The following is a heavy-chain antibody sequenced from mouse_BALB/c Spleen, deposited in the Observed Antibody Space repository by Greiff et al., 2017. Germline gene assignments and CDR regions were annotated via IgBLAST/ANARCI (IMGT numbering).Heavy chain of an antibody. CDR2: ISYSGST. J-gene: IGHJ4*01. Sequence: EVKLVESGPSLVKPSQTLSLTCSVTGDSITSGYWNWIRKFPGNKLEYMGYISYSGSTYYNPSLKSRISITRDTSKNQYYLQLNSVTTEDTATYYCARCYGSSYDYAMDYWGQGTSVTVSS. V-gene: IGHV3-8*02. CDR1: GDSITSGY. CDR3: ARCYGSSYDYAMDY. D-gene: IGHD1-1*01.